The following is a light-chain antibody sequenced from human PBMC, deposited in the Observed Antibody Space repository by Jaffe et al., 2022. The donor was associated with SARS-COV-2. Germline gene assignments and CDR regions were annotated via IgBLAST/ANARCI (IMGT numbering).Light chain of an antibody. V-gene: IGKV1-5*03. J-gene: IGKJ1*01. Sequence: DIQMTQSPSTLSAFVGDRVTITCRASQSITTRLAWYQQKPGKAPKLLIYQASSLESGVPSRFSGSGSGTEFTLTISSLQPDDFATYYCQQFSTWSGTFGQGTKVEIK. CDR1: QSITTR. CDR2: QAS. CDR3: QQFSTWSGT.